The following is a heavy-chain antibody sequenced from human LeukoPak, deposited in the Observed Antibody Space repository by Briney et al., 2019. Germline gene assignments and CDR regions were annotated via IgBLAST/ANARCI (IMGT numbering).Heavy chain of an antibody. V-gene: IGHV3-7*01. Sequence: GGSLRLSCAASGFTFSRYWMSWVRQAPGKGLEWVAHINQDGSENYYVDAVKGRFTISRDNAKNSLYLQMNSLRAEDTAVYYCAKCHIEMAPDYWGQGALVTVAS. J-gene: IGHJ4*02. CDR1: GFTFSRYW. CDR2: INQDGSEN. D-gene: IGHD5-24*01. CDR3: AKCHIEMAPDY.